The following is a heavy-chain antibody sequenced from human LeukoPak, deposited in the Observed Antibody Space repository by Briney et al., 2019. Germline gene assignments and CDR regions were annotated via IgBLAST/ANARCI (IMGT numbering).Heavy chain of an antibody. CDR2: IYYSGST. CDR3: ARVPLSYYYDSSGYSKPYYFDY. J-gene: IGHJ4*02. V-gene: IGHV4-59*01. CDR1: GGSISSYY. D-gene: IGHD3-22*01. Sequence: SETLSLTCTVSGGSISSYYWSWIRQPPGKGLEWIGYIYYSGSTNYNPPLKSRVTMSFDTSKDQFSLNLSSVTAADTAVYYCARVPLSYYYDSSGYSKPYYFDYWGQGTLVTVSS.